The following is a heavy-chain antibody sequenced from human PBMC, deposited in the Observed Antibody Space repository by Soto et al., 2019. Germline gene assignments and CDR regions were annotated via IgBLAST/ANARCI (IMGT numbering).Heavy chain of an antibody. D-gene: IGHD2-2*01. CDR2: INQSGNT. Sequence: SETLSLTCAVSGGSFSGYYWTWIRQIPGKGLEWIGEINQSGNTKYNPSLMSRGTMSVDTSRNQFSLKLRSVTAADTAVYYCARPSYALNWDFHYGMQVWGQGTSVTV. CDR3: ARPSYALNWDFHYGMQV. CDR1: GGSFSGYY. J-gene: IGHJ6*02. V-gene: IGHV4-34*01.